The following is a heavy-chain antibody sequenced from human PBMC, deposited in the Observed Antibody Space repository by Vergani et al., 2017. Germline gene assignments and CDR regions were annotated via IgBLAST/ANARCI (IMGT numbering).Heavy chain of an antibody. J-gene: IGHJ6*02. CDR2: IIPIFGTA. Sequence: QVQLVQSGAEVKKPGSSVKVSCKASGGTFSSYAISWVRQAPGQGLEWMGGIIPIFGTANYAQKFQGRVTITADESTSTAYMELSSLRSEDTAVYYCARDSLKEGENPAYYYYGMDVWGQGTTVTVSS. CDR3: ARDSLKEGENPAYYYYGMDV. D-gene: IGHD1-14*01. V-gene: IGHV1-69*01. CDR1: GGTFSSYA.